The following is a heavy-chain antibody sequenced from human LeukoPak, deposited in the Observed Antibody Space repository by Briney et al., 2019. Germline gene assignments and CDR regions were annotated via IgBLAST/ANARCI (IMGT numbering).Heavy chain of an antibody. V-gene: IGHV3-23*01. Sequence: GGSLRLSCATSGSTFAGSAMGWVRQAPGKGLEWFSSISGSGADTYYADSVKGRFTISKDSSKNTLHLQMNSLRPEDTAVYYCAKDRGFSGSYYGFDRWGHGTLVTVSS. CDR1: GSTFAGSA. D-gene: IGHD1-26*01. J-gene: IGHJ5*02. CDR2: ISGSGADT. CDR3: AKDRGFSGSYYGFDR.